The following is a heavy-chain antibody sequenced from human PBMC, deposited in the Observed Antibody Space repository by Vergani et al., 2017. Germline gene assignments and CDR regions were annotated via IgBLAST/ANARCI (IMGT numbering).Heavy chain of an antibody. CDR2: INYIGTT. CDR1: GGSFSGYY. J-gene: IGHJ4*02. Sequence: QVQLQQWGAGLLKPSETLSLTCGVHGGSFSGYYWSWIRQFPGKGLEWIGAINYIGTTNYNPSLRSRVTISVDTSKTQFSLRLNSVTAADTAVYFCARFRGPDIVGTAFDHWAQGTLVTVSS. D-gene: IGHD5-12*01. V-gene: IGHV4-34*01. CDR3: ARFRGPDIVGTAFDH.